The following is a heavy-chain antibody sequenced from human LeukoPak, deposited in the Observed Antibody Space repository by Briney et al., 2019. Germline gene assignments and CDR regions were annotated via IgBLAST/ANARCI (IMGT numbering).Heavy chain of an antibody. CDR1: GYTFTSHG. D-gene: IGHD1-1*01. CDR2: ISAYNGNT. V-gene: IGHV1-18*01. CDR3: ARDLLKAGTTDLIDY. Sequence: ASVKVSCKASGYTFTSHGISWVRQAPGQGLEWMGWISAYNGNTNYAQKLQGRVTMTTDTSTSTAYMELRSLRSDDTAVYYCARDLLKAGTTDLIDYWGQGTLVTVSS. J-gene: IGHJ4*02.